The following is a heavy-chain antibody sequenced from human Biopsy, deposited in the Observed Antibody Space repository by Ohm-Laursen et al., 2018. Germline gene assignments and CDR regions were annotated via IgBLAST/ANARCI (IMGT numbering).Heavy chain of an antibody. Sequence: SETLSLTCAVSGGSISNYFWTWIRQPPGKGLEWIGYFRFEDRTSYNSSLKSRVTISVDTSKNQFSLKVRSVTAADTAVYYCVRGVDYYDPYHYYALDVWGQGTTVTVFS. CDR3: VRGVDYYDPYHYYALDV. D-gene: IGHD3-22*01. V-gene: IGHV4-59*12. CDR2: FRFEDRT. CDR1: GGSISNYF. J-gene: IGHJ6*02.